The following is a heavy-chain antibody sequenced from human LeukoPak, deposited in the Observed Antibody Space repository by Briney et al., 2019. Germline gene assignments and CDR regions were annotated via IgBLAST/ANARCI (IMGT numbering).Heavy chain of an antibody. CDR3: ARNSCPSGSCYENRGYFDY. J-gene: IGHJ4*02. Sequence: SETLSLTCTVSGGSISSATYYWSWIRQPAGKGLEWIGRIYTSGSTNYNPSLKSRVTISVDTSKNQFSLKLSSVTAADTAVYYCARNSCPSGSCYENRGYFDYWGQGTLVTASS. CDR1: GGSISSATYY. CDR2: IYTSGST. V-gene: IGHV4-61*02. D-gene: IGHD2-15*01.